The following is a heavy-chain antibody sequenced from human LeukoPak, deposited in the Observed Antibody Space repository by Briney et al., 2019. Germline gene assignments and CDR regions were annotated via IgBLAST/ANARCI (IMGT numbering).Heavy chain of an antibody. Sequence: SVKVSCKASGGTFSSYAISWVRQAPGQGLEWMGGIIHIFGTANYAQKFQGRVTITADESTSTAYMELSSLRSEDTAVYYCARDWGYYDSSGYLAAFDIWGQGTMVTVSS. V-gene: IGHV1-69*13. D-gene: IGHD3-22*01. CDR1: GGTFSSYA. J-gene: IGHJ3*02. CDR2: IIHIFGTA. CDR3: ARDWGYYDSSGYLAAFDI.